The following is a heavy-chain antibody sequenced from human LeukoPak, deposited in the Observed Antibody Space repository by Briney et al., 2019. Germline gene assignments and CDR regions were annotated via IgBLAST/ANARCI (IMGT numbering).Heavy chain of an antibody. CDR3: AGGDYFRFQH. CDR2: IFYSGST. Sequence: PSETLSLTCTVSGGSISSYYWSWIRQPAGKGLEWIGYIFYSGSTNYNPSLKSRVTISVDTSKNQFSLKLSSVTAADTAFYFCAGGDYFRFQHWGQGTLVTVSS. V-gene: IGHV4-59*01. CDR1: GGSISSYY. J-gene: IGHJ1*01. D-gene: IGHD4-17*01.